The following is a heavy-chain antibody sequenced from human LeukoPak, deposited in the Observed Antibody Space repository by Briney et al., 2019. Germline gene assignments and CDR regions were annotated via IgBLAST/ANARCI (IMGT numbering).Heavy chain of an antibody. V-gene: IGHV3-48*03. D-gene: IGHD4-23*01. CDR2: ISSSGSTI. Sequence: PEGSLRLSSAASGFTFSSYEMNWVRQAPGKGLEWVSYISSSGSTIYYADSVKGRFTISRDNAKNSLYLQMNSLRAEDTAVYYCAREGDGVNSGSFDYWGQGTLVTVSS. CDR3: AREGDGVNSGSFDY. J-gene: IGHJ4*02. CDR1: GFTFSSYE.